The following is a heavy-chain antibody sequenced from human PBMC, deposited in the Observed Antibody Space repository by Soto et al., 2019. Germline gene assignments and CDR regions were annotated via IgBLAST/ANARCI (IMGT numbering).Heavy chain of an antibody. CDR2: IYYSGST. CDR3: ARGVMARGFNWFDP. J-gene: IGHJ5*02. D-gene: IGHD3-10*01. CDR1: GGSISSGGYY. Sequence: QVQLQESGPGLVKPSQTLSLTCTVSGGSISSGGYYWSWIRQHPGKGLEWIGYIYYSGSTYYNPSLKSRVTISVDTSKNQFSLKLSSVTAADTAVYYCARGVMARGFNWFDPWGQGTLVTVSS. V-gene: IGHV4-31*03.